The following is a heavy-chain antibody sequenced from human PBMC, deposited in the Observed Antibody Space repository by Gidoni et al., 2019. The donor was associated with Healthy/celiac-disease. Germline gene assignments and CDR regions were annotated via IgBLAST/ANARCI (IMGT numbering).Heavy chain of an antibody. CDR2: MSGSGGST. CDR3: AKVWGFGEREDDY. D-gene: IGHD3-10*01. Sequence: EVQLLESGGGLVQPGGSLSLSCAASGFPFSRPAVPLASPATSDGRGGVRQAPGKGLEWVSAMSGSGGSTYYADSVKGRFTISRDNSKNTLYLQMNSLRAEDTAVYYCAKVWGFGEREDDYWGQGTLVTVSS. J-gene: IGHJ4*02. CDR1: GFPFSRPAVPLASPATSDG. V-gene: IGHV3-23*01.